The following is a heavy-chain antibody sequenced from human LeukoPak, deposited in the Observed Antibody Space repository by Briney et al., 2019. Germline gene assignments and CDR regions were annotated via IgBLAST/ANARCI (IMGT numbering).Heavy chain of an antibody. Sequence: GGSLRLSCAASGFTFSIYSMNWVRQAPGKGLEWVSYISSSSSTIYYADSVKGRFTISRDNAKNSLYLQMNSLRAEDTAVYYCARGNIAALSAYYYYYMDVWGKGTTVTVSS. CDR3: ARGNIAALSAYYYYYMDV. CDR1: GFTFSIYS. CDR2: ISSSSSTI. V-gene: IGHV3-48*01. D-gene: IGHD6-6*01. J-gene: IGHJ6*03.